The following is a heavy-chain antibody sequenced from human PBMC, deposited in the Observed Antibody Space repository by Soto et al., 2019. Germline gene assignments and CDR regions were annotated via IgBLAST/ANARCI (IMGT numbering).Heavy chain of an antibody. J-gene: IGHJ4*02. CDR1: GFSFSSYG. CDR2: ISYDGSNK. V-gene: IGHV3-30*18. CDR3: AKDTYYHDSSGYYVFDS. D-gene: IGHD3-22*01. Sequence: PGGSLRLSCAASGFSFSSYGMHWVRQTPGKGLEWVAGISYDGSNKYYVDSMKGRLTISRDNSKNTLDLQMNSLRAEDTAVYYCAKDTYYHDSSGYYVFDSWGQGT.